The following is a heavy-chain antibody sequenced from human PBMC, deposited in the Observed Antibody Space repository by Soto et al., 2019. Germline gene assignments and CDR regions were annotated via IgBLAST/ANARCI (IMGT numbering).Heavy chain of an antibody. CDR2: ISSSGGST. D-gene: IGHD3-3*01. CDR3: ARETWSGYYLSWNFGY. V-gene: IGHV3-23*01. CDR1: GFTFSSYA. Sequence: GGSLRLSCAASGFTFSSYAMSWVRQAPGKGLEWVSSISSSGGSTYYADSVKGRFTISRDISKNTLYLQMDSLRAEDTAVYYCARETWSGYYLSWNFGYWGQGTLVTVSS. J-gene: IGHJ4*02.